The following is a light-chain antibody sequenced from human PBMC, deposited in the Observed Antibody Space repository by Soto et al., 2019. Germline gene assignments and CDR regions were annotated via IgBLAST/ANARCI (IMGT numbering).Light chain of an antibody. J-gene: IGKJ1*01. Sequence: DVRMTQSPSSLSVSLGDRVTITCRASQSISSYLNWYQQKPGRAPQPLIYESSTLEPGVPSRFRGSGSGTEISLPNIGSLHAEDGAGYCRQYHNSWPWTFGLGTKAAIK. CDR3: QYHNSWPWT. CDR1: QSISSY. V-gene: IGKV1-39*02. CDR2: ESS.